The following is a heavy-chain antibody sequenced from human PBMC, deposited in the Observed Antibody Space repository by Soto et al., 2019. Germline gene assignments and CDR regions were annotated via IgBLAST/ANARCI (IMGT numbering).Heavy chain of an antibody. V-gene: IGHV3-23*01. Sequence: GGSLRRSGAASGFTFSNYAVTWVRQAPGKGLEWVSTISGSGGSRYYADSGKGRFTISRHNSQTTLYLQLNRLRAEDTAAYYCATDQGSSWYALDYWGQGPLVTVS. J-gene: IGHJ4*02. CDR1: GFTFSNYA. CDR3: ATDQGSSWYALDY. D-gene: IGHD6-13*01. CDR2: ISGSGGSR.